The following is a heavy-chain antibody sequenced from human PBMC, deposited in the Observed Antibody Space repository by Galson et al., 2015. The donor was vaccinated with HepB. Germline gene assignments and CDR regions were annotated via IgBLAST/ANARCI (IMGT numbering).Heavy chain of an antibody. Sequence: INSDGSSRSYADSVKGRFTISRDNAGNLLFLQMNSLRDEDTAVYFCTRDEVGGHLAYWGQGALVTVSS. CDR3: TRDEVGGHLAY. CDR2: INSDGSSR. J-gene: IGHJ4*02. V-gene: IGHV3-74*01. D-gene: IGHD3-16*01.